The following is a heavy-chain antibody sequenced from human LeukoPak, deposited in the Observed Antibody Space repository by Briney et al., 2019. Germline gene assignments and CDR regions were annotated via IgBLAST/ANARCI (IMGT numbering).Heavy chain of an antibody. Sequence: PSETLSLTCTVSGGSISSSSYYWGWIRQPPGKGLECIGSIYYSGSTYYNPSLKSRVTISVDTSKNQFSLKLSSVTAADTAVYYCARPNYYGSGSFYFDYWGQGTLVTVSS. CDR2: IYYSGST. CDR3: ARPNYYGSGSFYFDY. V-gene: IGHV4-39*07. J-gene: IGHJ4*02. CDR1: GGSISSSSYY. D-gene: IGHD3-10*01.